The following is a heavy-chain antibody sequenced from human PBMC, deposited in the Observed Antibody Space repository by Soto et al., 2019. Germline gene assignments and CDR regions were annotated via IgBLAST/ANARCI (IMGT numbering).Heavy chain of an antibody. V-gene: IGHV1-69*13. CDR3: AREASGYDF. CDR2: IIPVFGRP. J-gene: IGHJ1*01. Sequence: ASVKVSCKASGGTFSSFGISWVRQAPGQGLEWMGGIIPVFGRPNYAQRFWGRLTITADESTNTSYMELIDLTSEDTAVYYCAREASGYDFWGQGTQVTVSS. CDR1: GGTFSSFG. D-gene: IGHD5-12*01.